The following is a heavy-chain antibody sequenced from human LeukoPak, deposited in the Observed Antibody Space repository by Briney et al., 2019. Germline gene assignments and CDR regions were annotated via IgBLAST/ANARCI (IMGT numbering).Heavy chain of an antibody. CDR2: IDTSSSYI. J-gene: IGHJ3*02. CDR3: ARQQLGYCSSTSCYESAFDI. CDR1: GFTFSSYN. V-gene: IGHV3-21*01. D-gene: IGHD2-2*01. Sequence: GGSLRLSCAASGFTFSSYNMNWVRQAPGKGLEWVASIDTSSSYIYYADSVKGRFTISRDNAKNSLYLQMNSLRAEDTAVYYCARQQLGYCSSTSCYESAFDIWGQGTMVTVSS.